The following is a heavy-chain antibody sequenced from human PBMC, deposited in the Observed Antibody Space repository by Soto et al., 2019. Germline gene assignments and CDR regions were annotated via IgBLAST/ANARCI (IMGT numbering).Heavy chain of an antibody. CDR2: IKAGNGDT. V-gene: IGHV1-3*01. D-gene: IGHD3-16*01. CDR3: AMSEDDYSTFDY. J-gene: IGHJ4*02. Sequence: QVQLVQSGAEVKKPGASVKVSCKASGYTFTRNSIHWVRQAPGQRLEWIGRIKAGNGDTKYSQKFQDRVTITRDTSASAAYMELSTLGSEDTSVYYCAMSEDDYSTFDYWGQGTLGTVSS. CDR1: GYTFTRNS.